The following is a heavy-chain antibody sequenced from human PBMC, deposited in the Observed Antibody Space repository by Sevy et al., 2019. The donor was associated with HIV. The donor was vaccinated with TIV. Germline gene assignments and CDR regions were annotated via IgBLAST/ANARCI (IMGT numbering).Heavy chain of an antibody. CDR3: VGPKLTYTNGWHYFDY. CDR1: GASISNTAYY. CDR2: IRHGGYT. V-gene: IGHV4-39*01. Sequence: SETLSLTCIVSGASISNTAYYWGWIRQSPGKGLEWIASIRHGGYTFYNPSLKSRVTISADTSKNQFSLKLTSVSAADTSIYYCVGPKLTYTNGWHYFDYWGQGTVVTAPQ. J-gene: IGHJ4*02. D-gene: IGHD2-8*01.